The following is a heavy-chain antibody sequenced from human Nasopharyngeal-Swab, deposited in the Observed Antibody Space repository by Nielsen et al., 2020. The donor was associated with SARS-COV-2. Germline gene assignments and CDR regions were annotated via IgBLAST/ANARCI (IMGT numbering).Heavy chain of an antibody. D-gene: IGHD3-10*01. CDR2: IIPIFGTS. Sequence: SVKVSCKASGGTFSSYAISWVRQAPGQGLEWMGGIIPIFGTSNYAQKFQGRVTITADESTSTAYMELSSLRSEDTAVYYCARTYYYGSGSYYNFDYWGQGTLVTVSS. CDR1: GGTFSSYA. V-gene: IGHV1-69*13. CDR3: ARTYYYGSGSYYNFDY. J-gene: IGHJ4*02.